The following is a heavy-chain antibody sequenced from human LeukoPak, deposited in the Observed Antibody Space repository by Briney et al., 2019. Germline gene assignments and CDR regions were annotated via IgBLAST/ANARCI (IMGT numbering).Heavy chain of an antibody. J-gene: IGHJ4*02. CDR2: IYKTGPT. CDR1: GDSISSGSYW. CDR3: ARSSYYDSHSFDY. Sequence: PSQTLSLTCTVSGDSISSGSYWWSWIRQPAGKGLEWIGRIYKTGPTYDTPSLKSRVTIFIDLSKNQVSLELTSVTAADTAVYFCARSSYYDSHSFDYWGQGSLVTVSS. D-gene: IGHD3-22*01. V-gene: IGHV4-61*02.